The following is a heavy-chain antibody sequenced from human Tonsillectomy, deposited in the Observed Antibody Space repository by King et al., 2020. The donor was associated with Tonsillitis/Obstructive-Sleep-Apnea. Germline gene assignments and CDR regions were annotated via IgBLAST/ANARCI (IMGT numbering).Heavy chain of an antibody. V-gene: IGHV4-34*01. CDR1: GGSFSDYF. D-gene: IGHD2-2*01. J-gene: IGHJ6*03. CDR3: ARGADRGYCSSTSCLYYMDV. Sequence: VQLQQWGAGLLKPSETLSLTCAVYGGSFSDYFWGCIRQPPGKGLEWIGEINHSGSTNYNPSLKSRVTITFDTSKNQFSLKLSSVTAADTAIYYCARGADRGYCSSTSCLYYMDVWGKGTTVTVSS. CDR2: INHSGST.